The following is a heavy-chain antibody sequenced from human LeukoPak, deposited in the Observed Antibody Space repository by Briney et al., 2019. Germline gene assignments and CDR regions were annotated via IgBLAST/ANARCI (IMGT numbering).Heavy chain of an antibody. Sequence: PGGSLRLSCAVSEFTFSRHWMHWVRQAPGKGLVWVSRINSDGSSTNYADSVKGRFTISRDNAKNTLYLQMNSLRAEDTAVYYCAKLPRTAPGGYRGQGTLVTASS. CDR2: INSDGSST. D-gene: IGHD2-21*01. CDR3: AKLPRTAPGGY. CDR1: EFTFSRHW. J-gene: IGHJ4*02. V-gene: IGHV3-74*01.